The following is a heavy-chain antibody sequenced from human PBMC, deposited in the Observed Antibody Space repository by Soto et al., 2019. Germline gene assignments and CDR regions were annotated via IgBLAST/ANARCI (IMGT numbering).Heavy chain of an antibody. V-gene: IGHV3-23*01. CDR1: GFTFSSYA. Sequence: GGSLRLSCAASGFTFSSYALTWVRQAPGKGLEWVSTISGSGGSTYYADSVKGRFTISRDNSKNTLYLQMNSLRAEDTAVYYCAKDFRGAGYSHGSFYYWGQGTLVTVSS. CDR2: ISGSGGST. CDR3: AKDFRGAGYSHGSFYY. D-gene: IGHD5-18*01. J-gene: IGHJ4*02.